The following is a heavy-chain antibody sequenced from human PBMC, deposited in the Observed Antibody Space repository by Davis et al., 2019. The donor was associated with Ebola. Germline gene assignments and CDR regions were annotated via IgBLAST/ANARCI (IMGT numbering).Heavy chain of an antibody. CDR2: IWGVGDDT. D-gene: IGHD4-17*01. CDR1: GFTFSTAW. Sequence: PGGSLRLSCAASGFTFSTAWMSWVRQAPGKGLEWVSTIWGVGDDTYYADSVRGRFTISRDNSKNTLFLQMNSLRADDTAIYYCAKDDYGDRRGSFAPWGQGTLVTVSS. J-gene: IGHJ5*02. CDR3: AKDDYGDRRGSFAP. V-gene: IGHV3-23*01.